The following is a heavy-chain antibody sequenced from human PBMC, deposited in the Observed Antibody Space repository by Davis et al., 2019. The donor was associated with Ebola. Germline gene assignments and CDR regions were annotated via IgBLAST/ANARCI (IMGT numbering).Heavy chain of an antibody. V-gene: IGHV4-59*12. CDR2: VEHHGRT. D-gene: IGHD6-13*01. CDR1: GGSISPYY. CDR3: ARGIAAAGPGKWFDP. J-gene: IGHJ5*02. Sequence: PSETLSLTCTVSGGSISPYYWSWIRQTPGKGLDWIGYVEHHGRTEYIPSLKSRVTMSLDTSKNQFSLKLSSVTAADTAVYYCARGIAAAGPGKWFDPWGQGTLVTVSS.